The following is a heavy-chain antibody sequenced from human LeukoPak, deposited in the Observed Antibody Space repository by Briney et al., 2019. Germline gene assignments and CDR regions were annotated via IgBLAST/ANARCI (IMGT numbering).Heavy chain of an antibody. V-gene: IGHV1-69*13. J-gene: IGHJ4*02. Sequence: ASVKVSCKASGGTFSSYAISWVRQAPGQGLEWMGGIIPIFDTANYAQKFRGRVTVTADESTSTAYMELSSLRSEDTAVYYCNLKGSEDYYDSSGYYYYFDYWGQGTLVTVSS. CDR2: IIPIFDTA. CDR1: GGTFSSYA. CDR3: NLKGSEDYYDSSGYYYYFDY. D-gene: IGHD3-22*01.